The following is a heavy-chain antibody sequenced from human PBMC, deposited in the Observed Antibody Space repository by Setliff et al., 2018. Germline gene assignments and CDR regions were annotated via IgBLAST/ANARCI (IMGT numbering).Heavy chain of an antibody. CDR2: INHSGST. CDR3: TVYNTGSSKDHY. D-gene: IGHD2-8*02. J-gene: IGHJ4*02. V-gene: IGHV4-34*01. CDR1: GYSISSGYY. Sequence: SETLSLTCAVSGYSISSGYYWIWIRQPPGKGLEWIGEINHSGSTNYNPSLKSRVTISVDTSKNQFSLKLSSVTAADTALYYCTVYNTGSSKDHYWGQGTPVTVSS.